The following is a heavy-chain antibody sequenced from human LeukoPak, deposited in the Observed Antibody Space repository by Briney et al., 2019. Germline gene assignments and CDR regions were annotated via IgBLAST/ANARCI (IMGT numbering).Heavy chain of an antibody. J-gene: IGHJ3*02. CDR2: ISPNTGGT. V-gene: IGHV1-2*02. CDR3: AAVKAIIEDRRGAFDI. D-gene: IGHD5-24*01. Sequence: ASVRVSCKASVYTFTVYYIHWVRQAPGQALEWLGWISPNTGGTHYAQNFQDRVTVTRDTSISTAYMDLSRLRSDDTAVYYCAAVKAIIEDRRGAFDIWGQGTMVTVSS. CDR1: VYTFTVYY.